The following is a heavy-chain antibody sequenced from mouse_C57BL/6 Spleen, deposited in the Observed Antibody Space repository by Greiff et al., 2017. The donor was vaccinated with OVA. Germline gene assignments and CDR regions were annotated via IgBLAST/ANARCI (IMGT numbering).Heavy chain of an antibody. CDR2: IDPSDSYT. CDR3: ARTSYYDYDDYAMDY. D-gene: IGHD2-4*01. CDR1: GYTFTSYW. Sequence: QVQLQQPGAELVMPGASVKLSCKASGYTFTSYWMHWVKQRPGQGLEWIGEIDPSDSYTNYNQKFKGKSTLTVDKSSSTAYMQLSSLTSEDSAVYDCARTSYYDYDDYAMDYWGQGTSVTVSS. J-gene: IGHJ4*01. V-gene: IGHV1-69*01.